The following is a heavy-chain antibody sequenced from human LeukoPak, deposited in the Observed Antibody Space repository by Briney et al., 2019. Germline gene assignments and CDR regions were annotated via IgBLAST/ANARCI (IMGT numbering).Heavy chain of an antibody. CDR2: INPSGGST. J-gene: IGHJ4*02. Sequence: ASVKVSCKASGGTFSSYAISWVRQAPGQGLEWMGIINPSGGSTSYAQKFQGRVTMTRDTSTSTVYMELSSLRSEDTAVYYCARDITIFGVVNWGQGTLVTVSS. CDR1: GGTFSSYA. D-gene: IGHD3-3*01. V-gene: IGHV1-46*01. CDR3: ARDITIFGVVN.